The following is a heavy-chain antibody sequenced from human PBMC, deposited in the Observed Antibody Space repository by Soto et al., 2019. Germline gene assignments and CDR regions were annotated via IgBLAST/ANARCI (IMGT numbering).Heavy chain of an antibody. CDR3: ARDAYGDYAIDN. V-gene: IGHV3-48*02. D-gene: IGHD4-17*01. Sequence: EVQLVESGGGLVQPGESLRVSCAGSGFTFSSYSLNWVHQAPGKGLEWLSYISGNSATIYYADSVKGRFTISRDTAKNSMYLQMDSLKDEDSAVYYCARDAYGDYAIDNWGPGTLVTVSS. CDR2: ISGNSATI. CDR1: GFTFSSYS. J-gene: IGHJ4*02.